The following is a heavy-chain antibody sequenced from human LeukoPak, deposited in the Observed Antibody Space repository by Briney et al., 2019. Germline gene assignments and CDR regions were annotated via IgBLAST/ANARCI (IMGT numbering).Heavy chain of an antibody. V-gene: IGHV4-59*11. CDR3: AREQYLAYDVFGF. CDR1: GGSIIGHY. D-gene: IGHD2/OR15-2a*01. CDR2: VHSSGTT. J-gene: IGHJ3*01. Sequence: SETLSLTCTVSGGSIIGHYWSWIRQSPGRELEWIGYVHSSGTTSFNPSLKSRVTMLVDTSKNQFSLRLTSMTAADTALYFCAREQYLAYDVFGFWGRGTMVTVSS.